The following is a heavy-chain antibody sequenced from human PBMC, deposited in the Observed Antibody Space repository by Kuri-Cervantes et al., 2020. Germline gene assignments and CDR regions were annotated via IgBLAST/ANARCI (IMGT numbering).Heavy chain of an antibody. V-gene: IGHV3-23*01. CDR2: ISGSGGST. J-gene: IGHJ5*02. CDR1: GFTFSSYA. D-gene: IGHD2-21*02. CDR3: AKDRAYCGGDCFTPDFDYWGHGTLVTVSSGESSQPLSCFNSEVVDP. Sequence: GESLKISCAASGFTFSSYAMSWVRQAPGKGLEWVSAISGSGGSTYYADSVKGRFTISRDNSKNTLYLQMNSLRAEDTAVYYCAKDRAYCGGDCFTPDFDYWGHGTLVTVSSGESSQPLSCFNSEVVDPWGQGTLVTVSS.